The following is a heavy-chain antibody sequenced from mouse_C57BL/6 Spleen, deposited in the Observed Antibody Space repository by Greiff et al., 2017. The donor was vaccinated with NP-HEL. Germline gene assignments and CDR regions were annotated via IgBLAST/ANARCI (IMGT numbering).Heavy chain of an antibody. D-gene: IGHD1-1*01. CDR1: GFNIKNTY. V-gene: IGHV14-3*01. J-gene: IGHJ2*01. Sequence: EVKLQESVAELVRPGASVKLSCTASGFNIKNTYMHWVKQRPEQGLEWIGRIDPANGNTKYAPKFQGKATITADTASNTAYLQLSSLTSEDTAIYYCALITTVVATGGFDYWGQGTTLTVSS. CDR2: IDPANGNT. CDR3: ALITTVVATGGFDY.